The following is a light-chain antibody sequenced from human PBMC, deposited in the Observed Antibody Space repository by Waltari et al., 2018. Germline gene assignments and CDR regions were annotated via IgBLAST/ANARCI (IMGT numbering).Light chain of an antibody. CDR3: QQDYTTPFT. J-gene: IGKJ3*01. CDR1: QDINKE. CDR2: AAS. V-gene: IGKV1-27*01. Sequence: DIPMTQSPSSLSASVGDRVIVTCRASQDINKELNWYQQKPGKAPTLLIYAASSLQTGVSSRFSGSGSGTDFTFTISSLQPEDVATYYCQQDYTTPFTFGPGTKLHIK.